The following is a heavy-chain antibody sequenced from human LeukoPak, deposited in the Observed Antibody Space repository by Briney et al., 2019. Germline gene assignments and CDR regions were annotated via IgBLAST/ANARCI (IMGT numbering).Heavy chain of an antibody. Sequence: RTPSLSRVLSGDSLSGKKAGSGSASHHRRGCIESLPSTYYRSKWYNDYAESMEGRMTISQDTSKNQYSRHLNSVTPDDAAVYYCARDFGTTGWHTFDYWGQGTLVTVSS. J-gene: IGHJ4*02. CDR3: ARDFGTTGWHTFDY. CDR2: TYYRSKWYN. D-gene: IGHD6-19*01. V-gene: IGHV6-1*01. CDR1: GDSLSGKKAG.